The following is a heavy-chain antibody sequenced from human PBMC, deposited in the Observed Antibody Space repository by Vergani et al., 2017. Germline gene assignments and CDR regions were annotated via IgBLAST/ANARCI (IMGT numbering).Heavy chain of an antibody. CDR2: IGTAGDT. J-gene: IGHJ4*02. Sequence: EVQLVESGGGLVQPGGSLRLSCAASGFTFSSYDMHWVRQATGKGLEWVSAIGTAGDTYYPGSVKGRFTISRENAKNSLYLQMNSLRAGDTAVYYCARGRVNWGLAYWGQGTLVTVSS. CDR1: GFTFSSYD. V-gene: IGHV3-13*01. CDR3: ARGRVNWGLAY. D-gene: IGHD7-27*01.